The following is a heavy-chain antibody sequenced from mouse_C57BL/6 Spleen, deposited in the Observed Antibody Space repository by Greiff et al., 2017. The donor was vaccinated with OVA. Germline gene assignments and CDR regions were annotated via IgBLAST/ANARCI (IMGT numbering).Heavy chain of an antibody. CDR2: IHPSDSDT. J-gene: IGHJ2*01. CDR3: ADSSGYGY. CDR1: GYTFTTYW. V-gene: IGHV1-74*01. Sequence: VQLQQPGAELVKPGASVKVSCKASGYTFTTYWLHWVKLRPGQGLEWIGRIHPSDSDTNYNQKFKDKATLTVDKSSSTTYMQLSSLTSEDSAVYYCADSSGYGYWGQGTTLTVSS. D-gene: IGHD3-2*02.